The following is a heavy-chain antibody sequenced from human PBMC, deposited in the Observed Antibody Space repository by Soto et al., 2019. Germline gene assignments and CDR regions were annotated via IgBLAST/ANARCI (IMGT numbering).Heavy chain of an antibody. D-gene: IGHD1-20*01. CDR3: ARRARPDNWNYFDY. CDR2: IIPIFGTA. J-gene: IGHJ4*02. V-gene: IGHV1-69*13. CDR1: GGTFSSYA. Sequence: ASVKVSCKASGGTFSSYAISWVRQAPGQGLEWMGGIIPIFGTANYAQKFQGRVTITADESTSTAYMELSSLRSEDTAVYYCARRARPDNWNYFDYWGQGTLVTVSS.